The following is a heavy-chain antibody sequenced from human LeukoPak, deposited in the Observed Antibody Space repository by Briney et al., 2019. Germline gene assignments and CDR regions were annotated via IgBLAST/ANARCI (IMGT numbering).Heavy chain of an antibody. V-gene: IGHV3-7*01. CDR1: GFTLSCYW. J-gene: IGHJ4*02. D-gene: IGHD3-22*01. CDR2: IKQDGSEK. Sequence: GGSLRLSCAVSGFTLSCYWMRWVRQAPGKGLEWVANIKQDGSEKYYVDSVKGRFTISRDNAKNSLYLQMHSLRAEDTAVHYCASLQMDYYDSLPFDYWGQGTLVTVSS. CDR3: ASLQMDYYDSLPFDY.